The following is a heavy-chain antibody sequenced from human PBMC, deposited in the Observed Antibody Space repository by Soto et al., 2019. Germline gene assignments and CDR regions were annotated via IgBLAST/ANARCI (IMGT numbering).Heavy chain of an antibody. V-gene: IGHV4-39*01. CDR3: ARLGGHCSSSSCFGFYVMDV. D-gene: IGHD2-2*01. CDR2: FYYSENT. Sequence: SATLSLTCAVSGVSITSSSYSWGWVRQPPGKGLEWIATFYYSENTHYNPSLESRVTISVDTSKNQFSLKLSSVTAADTAVYYCARLGGHCSSSSCFGFYVMDVWGQGTTVT. CDR1: GVSITSSSYS. J-gene: IGHJ6*02.